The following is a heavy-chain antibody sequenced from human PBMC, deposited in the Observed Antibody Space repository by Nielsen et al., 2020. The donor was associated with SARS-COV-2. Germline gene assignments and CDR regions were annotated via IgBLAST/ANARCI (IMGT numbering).Heavy chain of an antibody. J-gene: IGHJ4*02. D-gene: IGHD4-17*01. CDR2: IIPIFGTA. CDR1: GGTFSSYA. Sequence: SVKVSCKASGGTFSSYAISWVRQAPEQGLEWMGGIIPIFGTANYAQKFQGRVTITADESTSTAYMELSSLRSEGTAVYYCARGFYGDYPFDYWGQGTLVTVSS. V-gene: IGHV1-69*13. CDR3: ARGFYGDYPFDY.